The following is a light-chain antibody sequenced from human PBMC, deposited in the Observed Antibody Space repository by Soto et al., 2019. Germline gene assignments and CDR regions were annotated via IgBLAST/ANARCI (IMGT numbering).Light chain of an antibody. J-gene: IGKJ1*01. CDR1: QSVSSSY. Sequence: GERATLSCRASQSVSSSYLAWYQQKPGQAPRPLIYGASSRAIGIPDRFSGSGSGTDFTLTISRLEPEDFAVYYCQQDGSSPWTFGQGTKVDIK. V-gene: IGKV3-20*01. CDR3: QQDGSSPWT. CDR2: GAS.